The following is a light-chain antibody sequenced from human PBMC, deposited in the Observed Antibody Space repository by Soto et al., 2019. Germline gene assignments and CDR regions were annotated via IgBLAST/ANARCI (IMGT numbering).Light chain of an antibody. CDR2: DVS. CDR3: SSYTRSSTVV. Sequence: QSALTQPASVSGSPGQSITFSCTGTISDVGGYNYVSWYQQHPGKAPKLMIYDVSNRPSGVSNRFSGSKSGNTASLTISGLQAEDEADYYCSSYTRSSTVVFGGGTKLTVL. J-gene: IGLJ2*01. V-gene: IGLV2-14*01. CDR1: ISDVGGYNY.